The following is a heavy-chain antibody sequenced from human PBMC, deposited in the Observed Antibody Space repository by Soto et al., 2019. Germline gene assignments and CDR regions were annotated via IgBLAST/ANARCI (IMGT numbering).Heavy chain of an antibody. CDR3: ARDQSWHDLVWWFDP. J-gene: IGHJ5*02. Sequence: SETLSLTCTVSGGSVSSGSYYWSWIRQPPGKGLECVGYIYYSGSTNYNPSLKSRVTISVDTSKNQFSLKLSSVTSEDTAVYYCARDQSWHDLVWWFDPWGQGTLVTVSS. CDR2: IYYSGST. CDR1: GGSVSSGSYY. D-gene: IGHD1-1*01. V-gene: IGHV4-61*01.